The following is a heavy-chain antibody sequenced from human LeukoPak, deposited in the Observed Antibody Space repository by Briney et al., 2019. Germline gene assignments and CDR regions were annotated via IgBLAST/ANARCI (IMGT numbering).Heavy chain of an antibody. Sequence: PSQTLSLTCAVSGGSISSGGYSWSWIRQPPGKGLEWIGYIYYSGSTYYNPSLKSRVTISVDTSKNQFSLKLSSVTAADTAVYYCARVSSSFYGMDVWGQGTTVTVSS. D-gene: IGHD3-3*02. J-gene: IGHJ6*02. CDR3: ARVSSSFYGMDV. CDR2: IYYSGST. CDR1: GGSISSGGYS. V-gene: IGHV4-31*11.